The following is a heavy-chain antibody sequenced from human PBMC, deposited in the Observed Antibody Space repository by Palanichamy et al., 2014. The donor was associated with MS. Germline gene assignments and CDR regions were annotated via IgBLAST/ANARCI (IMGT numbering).Heavy chain of an antibody. CDR3: ARLDNRGYSGYDGRPDYFDY. V-gene: IGHV5-51*03. J-gene: IGHJ4*02. CDR2: IYPGDSDT. CDR1: GYSFTSYW. Sequence: EVQLVQSGAEVKKPGESLKISCKGSGYSFTSYWIGWVRQMPGKGLEWMGIIYPGDSDTRYSPSFQGQVTISADKSISTAYLQWSSLKASDTAMYYCARLDNRGYSGYDGRPDYFDYWGQGTLVTVSS. D-gene: IGHD5-12*01.